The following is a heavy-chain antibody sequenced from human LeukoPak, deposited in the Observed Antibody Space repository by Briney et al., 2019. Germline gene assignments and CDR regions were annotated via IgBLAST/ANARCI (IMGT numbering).Heavy chain of an antibody. V-gene: IGHV3-30-3*01. Sequence: GGSLRLSCAASGFTFSSYAMHWVRQAPGKGLEWVAVISYDGSNKYYADSVKGRFTISRDNSKNTLYLQMNSLRAEDMAVYYCARVRFYIQLYDYWGQGTLVTVSS. CDR1: GFTFSSYA. D-gene: IGHD5-18*01. CDR3: ARVRFYIQLYDY. J-gene: IGHJ4*02. CDR2: ISYDGSNK.